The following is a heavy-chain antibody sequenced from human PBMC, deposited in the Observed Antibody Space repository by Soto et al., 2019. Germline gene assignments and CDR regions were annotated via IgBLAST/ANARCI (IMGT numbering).Heavy chain of an antibody. CDR1: GFTFSSYA. D-gene: IGHD2-2*01. J-gene: IGHJ3*02. CDR3: ARGPAAMPPYAFDI. Sequence: GGSLRLSCAASGFTFSSYAMSWVRQAPGKGLEYVSAISSNGGSTYYANSVKGRFTISRDNSKNTLYLQMGSLRAEDMAVYYCARGPAAMPPYAFDIWGQGTMVTVSS. V-gene: IGHV3-64*01. CDR2: ISSNGGST.